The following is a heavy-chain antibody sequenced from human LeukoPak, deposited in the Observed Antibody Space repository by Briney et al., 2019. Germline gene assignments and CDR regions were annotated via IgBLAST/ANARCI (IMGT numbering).Heavy chain of an antibody. V-gene: IGHV1-8*01. D-gene: IGHD3-3*01. J-gene: IGHJ5*02. Sequence: ASVKVSCKASGYIFTTYDINWVRQASGHRLEWVGWMNPNSGNTGYAQKFQGRVTMTRTTSMSTAYMELNSLRSEDTAVYYCARGHWSGYSYNWFDPWGQGTLVTVSS. CDR3: ARGHWSGYSYNWFDP. CDR1: GYIFTTYD. CDR2: MNPNSGNT.